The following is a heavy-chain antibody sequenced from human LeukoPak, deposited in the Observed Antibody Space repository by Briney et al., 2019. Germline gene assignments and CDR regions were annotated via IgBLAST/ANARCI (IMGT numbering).Heavy chain of an antibody. V-gene: IGHV1-8*01. CDR1: GYTFSNYD. D-gene: IGHD5-24*01. CDR2: MNPNSGNT. J-gene: IGHJ6*02. CDR3: VRAMAPLDTFNSQYAMDV. Sequence: ASLRVSCTASGYTFSNYDINWVRQAPGQGLEWVGWMNPNSGNTGYAQKFQGRFTLTRETFISTAYMELSSLRSDDTAVYYCVRAMAPLDTFNSQYAMDVWGQGTMVTASS.